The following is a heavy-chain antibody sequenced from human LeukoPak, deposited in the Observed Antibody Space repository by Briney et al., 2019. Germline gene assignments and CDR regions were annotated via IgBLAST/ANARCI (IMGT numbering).Heavy chain of an antibody. V-gene: IGHV1-18*01. Sequence: VASVKVSCTASGYTFTSYGISWVRQAPGQGLEWMGWISGYNGNTKYAQKLQGRVTMTTDTSTSTAYMELRSLRSDDTAVYYCARDRPDYYDSSAYLRGLYSAFGYWGQGTLVTVSS. J-gene: IGHJ4*02. CDR1: GYTFTSYG. D-gene: IGHD3-22*01. CDR3: ARDRPDYYDSSAYLRGLYSAFGY. CDR2: ISGYNGNT.